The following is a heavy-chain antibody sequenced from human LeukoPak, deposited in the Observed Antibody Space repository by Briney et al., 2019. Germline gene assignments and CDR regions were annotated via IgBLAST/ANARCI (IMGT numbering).Heavy chain of an antibody. CDR3: ARVIWFGELLPTNWFDP. CDR1: GGSISSSSYY. J-gene: IGHJ5*02. D-gene: IGHD3-10*01. Sequence: PSETLSLTCTVTGGSISSSSYYWGWIRQPPGKGLEWIGSIYYSGSTYYNPSLKSRVTISVDTSKNQFSLKLSSVTAADTAVYYCARVIWFGELLPTNWFDPWGQGTLVTVSS. CDR2: IYYSGST. V-gene: IGHV4-39*07.